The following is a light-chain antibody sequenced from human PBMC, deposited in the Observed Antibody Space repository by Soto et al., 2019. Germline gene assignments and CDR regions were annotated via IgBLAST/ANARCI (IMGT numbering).Light chain of an antibody. V-gene: IGKV3-15*01. CDR2: SAS. CDR3: QQGHNWPLT. Sequence: EIVMKQAPATPSVSPGERATLSCRASQSISTELAWYQQKPGQPPRLLIYSASTRANGVPARFTGSGSGTEFTLTISGLQAEDFAVYYCQQGHNWPLTFGQGTRLEI. J-gene: IGKJ2*01. CDR1: QSISTE.